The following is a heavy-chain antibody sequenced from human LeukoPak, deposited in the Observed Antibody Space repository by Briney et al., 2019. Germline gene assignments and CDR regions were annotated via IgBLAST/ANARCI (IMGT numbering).Heavy chain of an antibody. Sequence: ASVKVSCKASGYTFTGYYMHWVRQAPGQGLEWMGWINPNSGGTSYAQKFQGRVTMTRDTSISTAYVELSRLRSDDTAVYYCARGTGEGYTYGRYYFDYWGQGTLVAVSS. CDR3: ARGTGEGYTYGRYYFDY. CDR1: GYTFTGYY. D-gene: IGHD5-18*01. V-gene: IGHV1-2*02. J-gene: IGHJ4*02. CDR2: INPNSGGT.